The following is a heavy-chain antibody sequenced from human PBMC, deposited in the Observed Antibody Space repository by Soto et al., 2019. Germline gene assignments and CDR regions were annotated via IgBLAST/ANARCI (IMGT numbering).Heavy chain of an antibody. V-gene: IGHV3-23*01. CDR3: AKDGPLGRTTVTTMITGYYYYMDV. D-gene: IGHD4-17*01. J-gene: IGHJ6*03. Sequence: GGSLRLSCAASGFTFSSYAMSWVRQAPGKGLEWVSAISGSGGSTYYADSVKGRFTISRDNSKNTLYLQMNSLRAEDTAVYYCAKDGPLGRTTVTTMITGYYYYMDVWGKGTTVTVSS. CDR1: GFTFSSYA. CDR2: ISGSGGST.